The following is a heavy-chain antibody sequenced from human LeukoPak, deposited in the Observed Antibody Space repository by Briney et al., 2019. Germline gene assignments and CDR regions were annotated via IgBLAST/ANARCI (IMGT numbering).Heavy chain of an antibody. CDR2: INPNSGGT. V-gene: IGHV1-2*02. J-gene: IGHJ4*02. CDR1: GYTFTGYY. D-gene: IGHD3-22*01. CDR3: ARGFPPRRLYDSSGYYSYYFDY. Sequence: ASVKVSCKASGYTFTGYYMHWVRQAPGQGLEWMGWINPNSGGTNYAQKFQGRVTMTRDTSISTAYMELSRLRSDDTAVYYCARGFPPRRLYDSSGYYSYYFDYWGQGTLVTVSS.